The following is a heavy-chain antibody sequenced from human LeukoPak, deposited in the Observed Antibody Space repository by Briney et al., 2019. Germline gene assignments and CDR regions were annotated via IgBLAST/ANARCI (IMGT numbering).Heavy chain of an antibody. Sequence: SETLSLTCAVYGGSFSGYYWSWIRQPPGKGLEWIGEINHSGSTNYNPSLKSRVTISVDTSKNQFSLKLSSVTAADTAVYYCARDNLGAAVADGDYWGQGTLVTVSS. J-gene: IGHJ4*02. V-gene: IGHV4-34*01. CDR1: GGSFSGYY. D-gene: IGHD6-19*01. CDR2: INHSGST. CDR3: ARDNLGAAVADGDY.